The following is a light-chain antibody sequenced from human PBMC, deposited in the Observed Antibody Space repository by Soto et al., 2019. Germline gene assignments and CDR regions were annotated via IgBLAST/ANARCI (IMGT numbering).Light chain of an antibody. CDR2: GAS. CDR3: QDSSTSPWP. CDR1: QSVSSNN. J-gene: IGKJ1*01. Sequence: EIVLTQSPGTLSLSPWERATLSCRASQSVSSNNLAWYQQKPGQAPRLLIYGASSRATGIPDRFRGSGSGTDFTLTISSLEPEDSAVYYCQDSSTSPWPFGQGTKVDIK. V-gene: IGKV3-20*01.